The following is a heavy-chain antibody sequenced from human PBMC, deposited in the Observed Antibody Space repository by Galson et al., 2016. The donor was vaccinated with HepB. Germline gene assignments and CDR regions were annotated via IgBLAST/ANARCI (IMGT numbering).Heavy chain of an antibody. CDR3: AKRRVAVAATFLHDFDS. CDR1: GFTFSNYW. CDR2: IRNDGSER. Sequence: SLRLSCAGYGFTFSNYWLSWVRQPPGKGLQWVAKIRNDGSERFYAKSVKGRFTISRDNSNTSLFFEMNSLRVDDTAVYFCAKRRVAVAATFLHDFDSWGQGTQVSVAS. J-gene: IGHJ4*02. D-gene: IGHD2-15*01. V-gene: IGHV3-7*01.